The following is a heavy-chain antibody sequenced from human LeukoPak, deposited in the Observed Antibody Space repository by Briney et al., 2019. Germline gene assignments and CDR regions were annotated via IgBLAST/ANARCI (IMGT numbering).Heavy chain of an antibody. CDR1: GGSISRYY. J-gene: IGHJ4*02. Sequence: PSETLSLTCTVSGGSISRYYWSWIRQPPGKGLEWIGYIYYSGSPTYNPSLKSRVTISVDTSKNQFSLKLSSVTAADTAVYYCASSIAVADPFDYWGQGTLVTVSS. D-gene: IGHD6-13*01. V-gene: IGHV4-59*08. CDR3: ASSIAVADPFDY. CDR2: IYYSGSP.